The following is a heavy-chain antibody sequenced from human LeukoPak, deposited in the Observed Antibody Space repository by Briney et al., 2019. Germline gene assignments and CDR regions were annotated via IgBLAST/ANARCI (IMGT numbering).Heavy chain of an antibody. CDR3: ARDRIAVAGPFDY. CDR1: GGTFSSYA. Sequence: SVKVSCKASGGTFSSYAISWVRQAPGQGLEWMGRIIPIRGIANYAQKFQGRVTITADKSTSTAYMELSSLRSEDTAVYYCARDRIAVAGPFDYWGQGTLVTVSS. D-gene: IGHD6-19*01. J-gene: IGHJ4*02. V-gene: IGHV1-69*04. CDR2: IIPIRGIA.